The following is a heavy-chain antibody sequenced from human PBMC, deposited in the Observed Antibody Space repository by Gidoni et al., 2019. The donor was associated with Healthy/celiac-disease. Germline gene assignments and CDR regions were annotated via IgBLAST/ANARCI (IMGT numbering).Heavy chain of an antibody. CDR2: IWYDGSNK. D-gene: IGHD2-21*02. CDR1: GFTFSSCG. CDR3: AREAYCGGDCYSGVPYYFDY. V-gene: IGHV3-33*01. J-gene: IGHJ4*02. Sequence: QVQLVESGGGVVQPGRSLRLSCAASGFTFSSCGMHWVRQAPGKGLEWVAVIWYDGSNKYYADSVKGRFTISRDNSKNMLYLQMNSLRAEDTAVYYCAREAYCGGDCYSGVPYYFDYWGQGTLVTVSS.